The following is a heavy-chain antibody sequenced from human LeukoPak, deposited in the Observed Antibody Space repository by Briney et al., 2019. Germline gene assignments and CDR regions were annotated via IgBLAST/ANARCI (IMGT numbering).Heavy chain of an antibody. CDR1: GDSISSSSYY. J-gene: IGHJ3*02. D-gene: IGHD3-22*01. CDR3: ARVSFTYYYDSSGYFEKQNDAFDI. Sequence: PSETLSLTCTVSGDSISSSSYYWGWIRQPPGKGLEWIGRIYYSGSTYYNPSLKSRLTIAVDTTKNQFSLKLSSVNAGDTAGYYCARVSFTYYYDSSGYFEKQNDAFDIWGQGTMVTVSS. CDR2: IYYSGST. V-gene: IGHV4-39*07.